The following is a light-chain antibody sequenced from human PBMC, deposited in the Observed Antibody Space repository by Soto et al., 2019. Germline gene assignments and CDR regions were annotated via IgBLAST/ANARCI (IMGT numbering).Light chain of an antibody. Sequence: DIQMTQSPSTLSASVGDRVTITCWASQSISSWLAWYQQKPGKAPKLLIYKASSLESGVPSRFSGSGSGTEFTLTISSLQPDDFATYYCQHLGTFGQGTKVEIK. CDR3: QHLGT. V-gene: IGKV1-5*03. J-gene: IGKJ1*01. CDR2: KAS. CDR1: QSISSW.